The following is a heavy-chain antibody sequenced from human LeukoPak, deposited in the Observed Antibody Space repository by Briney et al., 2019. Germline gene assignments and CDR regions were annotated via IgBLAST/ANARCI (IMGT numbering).Heavy chain of an antibody. Sequence: SETLSLTCTVSGGSISSYYRSWIRQPPGKGLEWIGYIYYSGSTNYNPSLKSRVTISVDTSKNQFSLKLSSVTAADTAVYYCARGTAMVKTHPFDYWGQGTLVTVSS. J-gene: IGHJ4*02. V-gene: IGHV4-59*01. CDR2: IYYSGST. CDR1: GGSISSYY. D-gene: IGHD5-18*01. CDR3: ARGTAMVKTHPFDY.